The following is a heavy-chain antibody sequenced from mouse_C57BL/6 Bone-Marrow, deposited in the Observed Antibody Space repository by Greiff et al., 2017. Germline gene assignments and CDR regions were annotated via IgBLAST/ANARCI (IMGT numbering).Heavy chain of an antibody. V-gene: IGHV1-12*01. CDR3: ARSPPPYAMDY. J-gene: IGHJ4*01. CDR1: GFTFTSYN. CDR2: IYPGNGDT. Sequence: SGAELVRPGASVKMSCTASGFTFTSYNMHWVKQTPKQGLEWIGAIYPGNGDTSYNQKFKGKATLTVDKSSSTAYMQLSSLTSEDAAVYFCARSPPPYAMDYWGQGTSVTVSS.